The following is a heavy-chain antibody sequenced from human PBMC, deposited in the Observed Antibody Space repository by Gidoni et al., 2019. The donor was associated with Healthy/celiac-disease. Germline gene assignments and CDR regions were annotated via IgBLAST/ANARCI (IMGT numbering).Heavy chain of an antibody. J-gene: IGHJ4*02. CDR2: ISSSSSYI. D-gene: IGHD6-6*01. CDR1: GFTFSSYS. V-gene: IGHV3-21*01. CDR3: ARDLSFEYSSSSPFDY. Sequence: EVQLVESGGGLVKPGGSLSLSCAASGFTFSSYSMNWVRQAPGKGLEWVSSISSSSSYIYYADSVKGRFTISRDNAKNSLYLQMNSLRAEDTAVYYCARDLSFEYSSSSPFDYWGQGTLVTVSS.